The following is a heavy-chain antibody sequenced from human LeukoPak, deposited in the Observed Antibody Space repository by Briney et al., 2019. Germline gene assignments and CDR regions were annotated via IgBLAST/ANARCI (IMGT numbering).Heavy chain of an antibody. D-gene: IGHD1-1*01. Sequence: PGGSLRLSCTASGFTFGDYAMSWVRQAPGKGLEWVGFIRSKAYGGTTEYAASVKGRFTISRDDSKSIAYLQMNSLKTEDTAVYYCTRALQLRRLRYYYYYTDVWGKGTTVTISS. CDR1: GFTFGDYA. J-gene: IGHJ6*03. CDR2: IRSKAYGGTT. CDR3: TRALQLRRLRYYYYYTDV. V-gene: IGHV3-49*04.